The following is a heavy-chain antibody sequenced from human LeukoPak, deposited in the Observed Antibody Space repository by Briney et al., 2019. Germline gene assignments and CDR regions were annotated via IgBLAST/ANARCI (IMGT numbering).Heavy chain of an antibody. Sequence: GESLKISCKGSGYGFTSYWIGWVRQMPGKGLEWMGIIYPGDSDTRYSPSFQGQVTISADKSISTAYLQWGSLKASDTAMYYCASSQGYCSGGSCLQGDWFDPWGQGTLVTVSS. V-gene: IGHV5-51*01. CDR3: ASSQGYCSGGSCLQGDWFDP. CDR2: IYPGDSDT. CDR1: GYGFTSYW. J-gene: IGHJ5*02. D-gene: IGHD2-15*01.